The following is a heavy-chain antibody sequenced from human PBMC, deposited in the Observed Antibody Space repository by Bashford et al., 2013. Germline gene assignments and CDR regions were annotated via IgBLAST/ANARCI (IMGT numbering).Heavy chain of an antibody. D-gene: IGHD2-2*03. Sequence: VRQAPGKGLDWVGRIRNKANSYTTEYAASVKGRFTISRDDSKNSLYLQMNSLKTEDTAIYYCARIGHCDSTGCSRQNYGMDVWGPRGPRSPSPQ. CDR2: IRNKANSYTT. J-gene: IGHJ6*01. CDR3: ARIGHCDSTGCSRQNYGMDV. V-gene: IGHV3-72*01.